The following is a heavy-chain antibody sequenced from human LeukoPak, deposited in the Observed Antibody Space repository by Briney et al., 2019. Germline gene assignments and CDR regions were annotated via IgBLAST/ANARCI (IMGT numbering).Heavy chain of an antibody. V-gene: IGHV1-2*02. CDR3: ARDTCSGGSCLDY. CDR2: INPNSGGT. D-gene: IGHD2-15*01. J-gene: IGHJ4*02. Sequence: ASVKVSCKASGYTFTRYYMHWVRQAPGQGLEWMGWINPNSGGTNYAQKFQGRVTMTRDTSISTAYMELSRLRSDDTAVYYCARDTCSGGSCLDYWGQGTLVTVSS. CDR1: GYTFTRYY.